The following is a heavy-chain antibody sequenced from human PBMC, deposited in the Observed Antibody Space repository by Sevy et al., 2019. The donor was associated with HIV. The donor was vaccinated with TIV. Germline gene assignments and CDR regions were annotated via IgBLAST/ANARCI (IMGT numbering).Heavy chain of an antibody. CDR3: ARAVEDYSDSSAWDWYFDL. Sequence: GGSLRLSCAASGFTVSGNYMSWVRQAPGKGLEWVSGIFSGGNTHFADSVKGRFTISRDNSKNTRSLQMTSLNAEDTAVYYCARAVEDYSDSSAWDWYFDLWGRGTLVTVSS. J-gene: IGHJ2*01. CDR1: GFTVSGNY. V-gene: IGHV3-66*01. CDR2: IFSGGNT. D-gene: IGHD3-22*01.